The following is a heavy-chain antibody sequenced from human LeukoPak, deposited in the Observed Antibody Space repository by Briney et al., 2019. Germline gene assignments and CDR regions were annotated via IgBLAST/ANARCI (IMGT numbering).Heavy chain of an antibody. J-gene: IGHJ4*02. CDR3: ARESVAGNGVDY. CDR1: GGSISSGGYY. CDR2: IYYSGST. V-gene: IGHV4-31*03. D-gene: IGHD6-19*01. Sequence: SETLSLTCTVSGGSISSGGYYWSWIRPHPGKGLEWIGYIYYSGSTYYNPSLKSRVTISVDTSKNQFSLKLSSVTAADTAVYYCARESVAGNGVDYWGQGTLVTVSS.